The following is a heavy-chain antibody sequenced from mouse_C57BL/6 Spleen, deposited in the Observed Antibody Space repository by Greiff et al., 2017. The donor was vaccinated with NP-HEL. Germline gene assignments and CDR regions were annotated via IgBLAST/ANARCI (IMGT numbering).Heavy chain of an antibody. J-gene: IGHJ3*01. V-gene: IGHV1-47*01. CDR1: GYTFTTYP. D-gene: IGHD1-1*01. Sequence: VQLVESGAELVKPGASVKMSCKASGYTFTTYPIEWMKQNHGKSLEWIGNFHPYNDDTKYNEKFKGKATLTVEKSSSTVYLELSRLTSDDSAVYYCARRDYGSSYGFAYWGQGTLVTVSA. CDR2: FHPYNDDT. CDR3: ARRDYGSSYGFAY.